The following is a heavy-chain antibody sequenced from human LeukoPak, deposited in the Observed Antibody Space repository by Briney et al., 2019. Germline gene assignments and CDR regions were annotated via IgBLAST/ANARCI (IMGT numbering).Heavy chain of an antibody. Sequence: SGGSLRLSCAASGFTFSGSGMHWVRQASGKGLEWVGRIRSKANSYATAYAASVKGRFTISRDDSKNTAYLQMNSLKTEDTAVYYCTRGYSYEYDYMDVWGKGTTVTVSS. CDR1: GFTFSGSG. D-gene: IGHD5-18*01. CDR3: TRGYSYEYDYMDV. CDR2: IRSKANSYAT. V-gene: IGHV3-73*01. J-gene: IGHJ6*03.